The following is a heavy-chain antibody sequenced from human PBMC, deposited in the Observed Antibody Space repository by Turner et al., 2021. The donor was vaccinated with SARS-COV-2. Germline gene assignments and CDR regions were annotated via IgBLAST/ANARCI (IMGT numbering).Heavy chain of an antibody. D-gene: IGHD1-26*01. Sequence: QVQLVESGGGLVQPGRSLRLSCAASGFTFSVYAMHWVRQAPGKGLEWVALISFDGSNEYYADSVKGRFTISRDNSKNTLYLQMNSLRAEDTSVYYCARAYSGSYFGAFDIWGQGTMVTISS. V-gene: IGHV3-30-3*01. J-gene: IGHJ3*02. CDR1: GFTFSVYA. CDR3: ARAYSGSYFGAFDI. CDR2: ISFDGSNE.